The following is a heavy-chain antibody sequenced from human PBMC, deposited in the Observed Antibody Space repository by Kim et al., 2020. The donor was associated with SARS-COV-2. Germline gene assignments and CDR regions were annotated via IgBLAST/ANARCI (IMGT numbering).Heavy chain of an antibody. V-gene: IGHV1-18*01. D-gene: IGHD6-19*01. Sequence: ASVKVSCKTSGYTFGNYAITWVRQAPGQTFEWMGWISAFNSDTKYSQKFQGRVTMTADTSTRAAHMELSSLTSDDTAVYYCARAQGLDTSTWPLDYWCQG. CDR2: ISAFNSDT. CDR1: GYTFGNYA. CDR3: ARAQGLDTSTWPLDY. J-gene: IGHJ4*02.